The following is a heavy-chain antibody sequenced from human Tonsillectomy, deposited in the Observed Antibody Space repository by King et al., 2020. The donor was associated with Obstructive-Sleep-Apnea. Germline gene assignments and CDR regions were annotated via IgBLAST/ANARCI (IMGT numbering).Heavy chain of an antibody. Sequence: VQLVESGGGLVKPGGSLRLSCAASGFTFSNAWMSWVRQAPGKGLEWVGRIKSKTDGGTTDYAAPVKGRFTISRDDSKNTLYLQMNSLKTEDTAVYYCTTGYGDPDYYYYGMDVGGQGTTVTVSS. V-gene: IGHV3-15*01. J-gene: IGHJ6*02. CDR3: TTGYGDPDYYYYGMDV. D-gene: IGHD4-17*01. CDR2: IKSKTDGGTT. CDR1: GFTFSNAW.